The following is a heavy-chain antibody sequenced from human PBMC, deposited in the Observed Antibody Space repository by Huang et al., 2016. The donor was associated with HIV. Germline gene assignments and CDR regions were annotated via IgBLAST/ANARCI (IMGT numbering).Heavy chain of an antibody. D-gene: IGHD3-9*01. Sequence: QVQLVQSRAEVKKPGASVKVSCKVSEYNLTELSIHWVRQPPGKGLEWMGGFDPEIGETIYAQKVQGRVTMTEDTSTETAFMELSGLRPEDTAVYYCATGFDVFFDFWGQGTLVTVSS. CDR3: ATGFDVFFDF. V-gene: IGHV1-24*01. CDR2: FDPEIGET. CDR1: EYNLTELS. J-gene: IGHJ4*02.